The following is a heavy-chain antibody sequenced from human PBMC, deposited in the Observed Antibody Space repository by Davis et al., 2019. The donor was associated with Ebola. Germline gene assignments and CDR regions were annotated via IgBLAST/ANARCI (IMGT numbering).Heavy chain of an antibody. V-gene: IGHV4-59*01. D-gene: IGHD3-10*01. CDR1: GGSISSYY. CDR2: IYYSGST. J-gene: IGHJ6*02. Sequence: MPGGSLRLSCTVSGGSISSYYWSWIRQPPGKGLEWIGYIYYSGSTNYNPSLKSRVTISVDTSKNQFSLKLSSVTAADTAVYYCARVAHYYGSGSYYSAYYYYGMDVWGQGTTVTVSS. CDR3: ARVAHYYGSGSYYSAYYYYGMDV.